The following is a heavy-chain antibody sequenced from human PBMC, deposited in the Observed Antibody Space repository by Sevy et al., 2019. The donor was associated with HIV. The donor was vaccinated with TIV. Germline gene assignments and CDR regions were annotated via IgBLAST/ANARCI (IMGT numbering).Heavy chain of an antibody. CDR3: ARDYDFWSGQYDFDY. CDR1: GFTFSSYA. D-gene: IGHD3-3*01. V-gene: IGHV3-30-3*01. CDR2: ISYDGSNK. Sequence: GGSLRLSCAASGFTFSSYAMHWVRQAPGKGLEWVAVISYDGSNKYYADSVKGRFTISRDNSKNTLYLQMNSLRAEDTAVYYCARDYDFWSGQYDFDYWGQGTLVTVSS. J-gene: IGHJ4*02.